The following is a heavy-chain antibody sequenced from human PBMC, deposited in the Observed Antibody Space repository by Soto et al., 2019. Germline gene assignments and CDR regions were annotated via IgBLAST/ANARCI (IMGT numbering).Heavy chain of an antibody. V-gene: IGHV2-5*01. D-gene: IGHD4-4*01. J-gene: IGHJ3*01. CDR1: GFSLSTSGVG. CDR2: IYWNDDE. CDR3: ASYSRSSGDAFDL. Sequence: CAPTLVTTAPTLPVTCTFSGFSLSTSGVGLGWIAPATATALECLALIYWNDDERYSPSLTSRLTITKDNSKNRVALTMTNMDAVDTAPYYCASYSRSSGDAFDLWGQGTRVTVS.